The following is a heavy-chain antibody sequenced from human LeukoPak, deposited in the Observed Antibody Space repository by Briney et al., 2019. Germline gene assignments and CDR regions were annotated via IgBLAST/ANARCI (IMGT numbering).Heavy chain of an antibody. V-gene: IGHV4-61*01. CDR2: IYYSGST. CDR1: DYSISIGYY. CDR3: ARGIPWPLY. Sequence: SETLSLTCTVSDYSISIGYYWSWIRQPPGKGLEWIGYIYYSGSTNYNPSLKSRVTISVDTSKNQFSLKLSSVTAADTAVYYCARGIPWPLYWGQGTLVTVSS. D-gene: IGHD5-24*01. J-gene: IGHJ4*02.